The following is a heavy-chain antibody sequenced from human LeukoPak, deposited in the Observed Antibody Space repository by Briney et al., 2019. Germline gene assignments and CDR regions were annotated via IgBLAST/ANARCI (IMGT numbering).Heavy chain of an antibody. CDR1: GGSISSYY. CDR3: ARDGHGYSSGWPTHYYYYYMDV. Sequence: PSETLSLTCTVSGGSISSYYWSWIRQPAGKGLEWIGRIYTSGSTNYNPPLKSRVTMSVDTSKNQFSLKLSSVTAADTAVYYCARDGHGYSSGWPTHYYYYYMDVWGKGTTVTVSS. J-gene: IGHJ6*03. V-gene: IGHV4-4*07. D-gene: IGHD6-19*01. CDR2: IYTSGST.